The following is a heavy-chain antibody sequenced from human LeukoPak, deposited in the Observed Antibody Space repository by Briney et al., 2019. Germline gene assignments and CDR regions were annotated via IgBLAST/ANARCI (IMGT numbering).Heavy chain of an antibody. CDR2: ISGSGGST. CDR3: AKEGATAGYFAEYFQH. CDR1: GFTSSSYA. V-gene: IGHV3-23*01. Sequence: GGSLRLSCAASGFTSSSYAMSWVRQAPGKGLEWVSAISGSGGSTYYADSVKGRFTISRDNSKNTLYLQMNSLRAEDTAVYYCAKEGATAGYFAEYFQHWGQGTLVTVSS. D-gene: IGHD6-13*01. J-gene: IGHJ1*01.